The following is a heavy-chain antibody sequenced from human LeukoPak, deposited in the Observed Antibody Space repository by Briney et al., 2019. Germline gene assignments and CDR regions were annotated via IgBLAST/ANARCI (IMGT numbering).Heavy chain of an antibody. CDR3: ARQVGGSKQVDY. D-gene: IGHD1-26*01. V-gene: IGHV4-39*01. CDR1: GGSLRDSNYF. J-gene: IGHJ4*02. CDR2: LFYTGVT. Sequence: SSETLSLTCTVSGGSLRDSNYFWAWIRQPPGKGLEWLGSLFYTGVTYYNPSLKSRVTISVDTSKNQFSLKLSSVTAPDTAVYYCARQVGGSKQVDYWGQGTLVTVSS.